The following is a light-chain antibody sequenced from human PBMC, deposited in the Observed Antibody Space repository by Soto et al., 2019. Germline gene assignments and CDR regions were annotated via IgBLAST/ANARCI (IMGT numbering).Light chain of an antibody. CDR2: WAS. V-gene: IGKV4-1*01. Sequence: DIVMTQSPDSLAVSLGERATINCKSSQSVLYTSNNKNFLAWYQQKPGQPPKLLISWASTRESGVPERFTGSGSGTDFTLTIGSLQAEDVAVYYCQQYYSTLQTFGQGTKLEIK. J-gene: IGKJ2*01. CDR1: QSVLYTSNNKNF. CDR3: QQYYSTLQT.